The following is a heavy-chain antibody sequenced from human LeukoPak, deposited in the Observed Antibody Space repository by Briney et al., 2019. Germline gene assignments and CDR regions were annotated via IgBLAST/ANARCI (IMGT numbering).Heavy chain of an antibody. D-gene: IGHD6-19*01. J-gene: IGHJ3*02. Sequence: ASVKVSCKASGYTFTSYDINWVRQATGRGLEWMGWMNPNSGNTGYAQKFQGRVTMTRNTSISTAYMELSSLRSEDTAVYYCASMIAVAGTAPGAFDIWGQGTMVTASS. CDR3: ASMIAVAGTAPGAFDI. CDR1: GYTFTSYD. CDR2: MNPNSGNT. V-gene: IGHV1-8*01.